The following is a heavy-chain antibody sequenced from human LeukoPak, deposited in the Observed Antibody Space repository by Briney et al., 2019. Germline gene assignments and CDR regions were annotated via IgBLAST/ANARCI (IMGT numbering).Heavy chain of an antibody. J-gene: IGHJ6*03. CDR2: INPNSGGT. D-gene: IGHD7-27*01. CDR3: ASLTGDHYYYYYMDV. V-gene: IGHV1-2*02. Sequence: ASVKVSCKASGYTFTGYYMHWVRQAPGQGLEWMGWINPNSGGTNYAQKFQGRVTMTRDTSISTAYMELSRLRSDDTAVYYCASLTGDHYYYYYMDVWGKGTTVTVSS. CDR1: GYTFTGYY.